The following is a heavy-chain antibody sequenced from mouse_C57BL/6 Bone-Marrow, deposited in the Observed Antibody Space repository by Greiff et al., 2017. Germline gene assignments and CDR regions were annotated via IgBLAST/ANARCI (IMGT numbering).Heavy chain of an antibody. CDR1: GYTFTSYW. J-gene: IGHJ1*03. Sequence: VQLQQSGAELVRPGSSVKLSCKASGYTFTSYWMDWVKQRPGQGLEWIGNIYPSDSETHYNQKFKDKATLTVDKSSSTAYMQLSSLTSEDSAVYYCARRDYDYGDCRYFDVWGTGTTVTVSS. V-gene: IGHV1-61*01. CDR2: IYPSDSET. D-gene: IGHD2-4*01. CDR3: ARRDYDYGDCRYFDV.